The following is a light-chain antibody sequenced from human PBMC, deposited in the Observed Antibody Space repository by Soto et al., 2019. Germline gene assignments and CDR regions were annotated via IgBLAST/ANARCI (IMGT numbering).Light chain of an antibody. CDR3: QQRSNWPT. CDR1: QSINNY. CDR2: DGS. J-gene: IGKJ5*01. V-gene: IGKV3-11*01. Sequence: EIVLTQSPDTLSLSPGDRATLCCRASQSINNYLAWYQQKPGQAPRLLIYDGSNRATGIPARFSGSGSGTDFTLTISRLEPEDFAVYYCQQRSNWPTFGQGTRLEIK.